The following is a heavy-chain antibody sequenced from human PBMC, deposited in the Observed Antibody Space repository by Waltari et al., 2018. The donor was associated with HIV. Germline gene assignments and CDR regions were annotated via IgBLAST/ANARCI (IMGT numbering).Heavy chain of an antibody. D-gene: IGHD3-9*01. CDR2: ISYEGSNK. V-gene: IGHV3-30*18. Sequence: QVQLVESGGGVVQPRRSLRLSCAASGFTFSSYGMHWVRQAPGKGVEWVAVISYEGSNKYYADSVKGRFTIARYNSKNTLYLQMNSLRAEDTAVYYCAKDRQKIGYYDILTGYLDYWGQGTLVTVSS. CDR3: AKDRQKIGYYDILTGYLDY. J-gene: IGHJ4*02. CDR1: GFTFSSYG.